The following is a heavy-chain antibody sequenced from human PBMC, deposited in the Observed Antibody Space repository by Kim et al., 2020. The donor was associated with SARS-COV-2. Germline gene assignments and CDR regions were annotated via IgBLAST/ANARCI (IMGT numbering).Heavy chain of an antibody. CDR3: ARGANYFDY. Sequence: SGDTYYAQNFQGRGTMTPDTSTDTAYLELRSLRSDDTAVYYCARGANYFDYWGQGTLVTVSS. J-gene: IGHJ4*02. V-gene: IGHV1-18*01. CDR2: SGDT.